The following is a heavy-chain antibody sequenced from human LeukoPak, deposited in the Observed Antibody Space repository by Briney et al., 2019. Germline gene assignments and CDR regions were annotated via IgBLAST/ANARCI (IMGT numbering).Heavy chain of an antibody. D-gene: IGHD4-17*01. CDR2: IRSKANNYET. Sequence: PGGSLRLSCAASGFSFSGSAMHWVRQASGKGLERVGRIRSKANNYETAYAASVKGRFTISRDDSKNTAYLQMNSLRAEDTAVYYCARVAYGDYIGVDYWGQGTLVTVSS. CDR1: GFSFSGSA. V-gene: IGHV3-73*01. CDR3: ARVAYGDYIGVDY. J-gene: IGHJ4*02.